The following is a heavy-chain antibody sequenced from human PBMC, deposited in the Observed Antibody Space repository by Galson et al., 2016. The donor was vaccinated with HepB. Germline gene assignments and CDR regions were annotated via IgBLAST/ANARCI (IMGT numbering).Heavy chain of an antibody. D-gene: IGHD2-8*02. V-gene: IGHV4-39*07. CDR3: ARDCTGGTCKFAGYDAFDI. CDR2: IHSSGTS. Sequence: SETLSLTCTVPGDSISNVGRHWGWFRQSPEMGLEYIGSIHSSGTSYYNPSLTSRVTVSADMSRNQFFLSLTSVTAADTAVYYCARDCTGGTCKFAGYDAFDIWGQGTTVTVSS. J-gene: IGHJ3*02. CDR1: GDSISNVGRH.